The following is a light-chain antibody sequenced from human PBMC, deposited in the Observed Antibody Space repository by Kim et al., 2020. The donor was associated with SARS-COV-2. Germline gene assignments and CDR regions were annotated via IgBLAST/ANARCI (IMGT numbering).Light chain of an antibody. V-gene: IGLV2-14*01. J-gene: IGLJ3*02. CDR1: SSDVGAYNY. CDR3: NSYTKSATLV. Sequence: QSALTQPASVSGSPGQSITISCTGTSSDVGAYNYVSWYQHNPGKAPKLMIYEVNNRPSGVSNRFSGSKSGNTASLTISGLQAEDEADYYCNSYTKSATLVFGGGTKVTVL. CDR2: EVN.